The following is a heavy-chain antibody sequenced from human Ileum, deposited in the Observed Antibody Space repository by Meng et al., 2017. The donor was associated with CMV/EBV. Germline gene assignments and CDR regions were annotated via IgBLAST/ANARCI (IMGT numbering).Heavy chain of an antibody. CDR1: GYTFTGYY. CDR2: INPNGGAT. CDR3: ARDIYNSGWLLAF. J-gene: IGHJ4*03. D-gene: IGHD6-19*01. Sequence: ASVKVSCKASGYTFTGYYMHWVRQDPGQGLEYIGWINPNGGATGYTQKFQGRVTMTRDTSISTAYMELSRLTSDDTAKYYCARDIYNSGWLLAFWGQGNRV. V-gene: IGHV1-2*02.